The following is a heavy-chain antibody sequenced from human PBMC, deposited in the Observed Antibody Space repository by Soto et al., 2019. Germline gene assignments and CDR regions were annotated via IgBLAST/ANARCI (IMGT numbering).Heavy chain of an antibody. D-gene: IGHD3-10*01. CDR2: ISSSSSYT. Sequence: VGSLRLSCAASGFTFSDYYMSWIRQAPGKGLEWVSYISSSSSYTNYADSVKGRFTISRDNAKNSLYLQMNSLRAEDTAVYYCARVDYYGSGSPTLGYWGQGTLVTVSS. J-gene: IGHJ4*02. V-gene: IGHV3-11*05. CDR3: ARVDYYGSGSPTLGY. CDR1: GFTFSDYY.